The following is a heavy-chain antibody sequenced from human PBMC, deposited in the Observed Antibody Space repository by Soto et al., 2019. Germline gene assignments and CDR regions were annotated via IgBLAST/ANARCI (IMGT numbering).Heavy chain of an antibody. CDR2: IYYTGIT. V-gene: IGHV4-59*01. J-gene: IGHJ5*02. D-gene: IGHD3-3*01. Sequence: QVQLQQSGPGLLKPSETLSLTCSVSGGSITDNYWTWIRQSPGQGLEWVGYIYYTGITNYNPSLKRRVTISLDRSKNQFSLKLDSVTAADTAVYYCARALDYDFWGGRNWFDPWGQGTLVTVSS. CDR3: ARALDYDFWGGRNWFDP. CDR1: GGSITDNY.